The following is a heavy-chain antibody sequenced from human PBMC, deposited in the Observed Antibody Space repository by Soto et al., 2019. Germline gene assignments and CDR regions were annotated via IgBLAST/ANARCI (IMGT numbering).Heavy chain of an antibody. CDR2: IYYSGST. CDR1: GGSISSGGYY. V-gene: IGHV4-31*03. D-gene: IGHD2-15*01. J-gene: IGHJ6*02. Sequence: PSETLSLTCTVSGGSISSGGYYWSWIRQHPGKGLEWIGYIYYSGSTYYNPSLKSRVTISVDTSKNQFSLKLSSVTAADTAVYYCASYPDSPQSHYYGMDVWGQGTTVTVSS. CDR3: ASYPDSPQSHYYGMDV.